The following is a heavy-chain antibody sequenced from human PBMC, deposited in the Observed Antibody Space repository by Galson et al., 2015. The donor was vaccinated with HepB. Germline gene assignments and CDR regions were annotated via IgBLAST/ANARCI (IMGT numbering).Heavy chain of an antibody. CDR2: FDPEDGET. Sequence: SVKVSCKVSGYTLTELSMHWVRQAPGKGLEWMGGFDPEDGETIYAQKFQGRVTMTEDTSTDTAYMELSSLRSEDTAVYYCATRRPPTVLGELSLGYYYYYMDVWGQGTTVTVSS. CDR3: ATRRPPTVLGELSLGYYYYYMDV. CDR1: GYTLTELS. V-gene: IGHV1-24*01. D-gene: IGHD3-16*02. J-gene: IGHJ6*03.